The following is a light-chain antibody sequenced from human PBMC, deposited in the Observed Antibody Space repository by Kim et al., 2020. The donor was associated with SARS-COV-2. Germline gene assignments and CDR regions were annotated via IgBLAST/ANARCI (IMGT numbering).Light chain of an antibody. Sequence: PSVGDSVTITCRASQDIRNDLGWYQQNPGRAPKRLIYGASSLQSGVPSRFSGSGSGTEFTLTISSLQPEDFATYFCLQHNTCPITFGQGTRLEIK. CDR1: QDIRND. V-gene: IGKV1-17*01. CDR3: LQHNTCPIT. J-gene: IGKJ5*01. CDR2: GAS.